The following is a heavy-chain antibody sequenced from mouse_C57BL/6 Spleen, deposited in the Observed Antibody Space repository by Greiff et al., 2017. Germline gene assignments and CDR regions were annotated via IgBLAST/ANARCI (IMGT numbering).Heavy chain of an antibody. CDR1: GYTFTSYW. Sequence: VQLQQPGAELVKPGASVKLSCKASGYTFTSYWMHWVKQRPGQGLEWLGMIHPNSGSTNYNEKFKSKATLTVDKSSSTAYMQLSSLTAEDSAVYYCARATNYSNSRFAYWGQGTLVTVSA. CDR2: IHPNSGST. J-gene: IGHJ3*01. V-gene: IGHV1-64*01. CDR3: ARATNYSNSRFAY. D-gene: IGHD2-5*01.